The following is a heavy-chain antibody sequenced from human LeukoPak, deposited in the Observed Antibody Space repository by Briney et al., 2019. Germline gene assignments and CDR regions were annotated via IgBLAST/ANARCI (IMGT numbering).Heavy chain of an antibody. J-gene: IGHJ3*02. CDR2: ISGSGGST. D-gene: IGHD2-2*01. CDR1: GFTFSSYA. CDR3: AKDLVRGDAEYCSSTSCSSLLIHAFDI. Sequence: PGGSLRLSCAASGFTFSSYAMSWVRQAPGKGLEWVSAISGSGGSTYYADSVKGRFTISRDNSKNTLYLQMNSLRAEDTAVYYCAKDLVRGDAEYCSSTSCSSLLIHAFDIWGQGTMVTVSS. V-gene: IGHV3-23*01.